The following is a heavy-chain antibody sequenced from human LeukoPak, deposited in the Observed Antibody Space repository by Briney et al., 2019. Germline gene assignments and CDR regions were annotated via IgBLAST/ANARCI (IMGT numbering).Heavy chain of an antibody. D-gene: IGHD3-10*01. CDR2: ISGVGDAT. V-gene: IGHV3-23*01. CDR1: ALSFNNYA. J-gene: IGHJ4*02. CDR3: ARDSSMLRGPLVIYYFDF. Sequence: PGRSLRLSCAPSALSFNNYAMNWVRQAPGEGLRWVSSISGVGDATYYADSVKGRFTISRDNSKNTLYLQMNSLRVEDTAVYYCARDSSMLRGPLVIYYFDFWGQGTLVTVSS.